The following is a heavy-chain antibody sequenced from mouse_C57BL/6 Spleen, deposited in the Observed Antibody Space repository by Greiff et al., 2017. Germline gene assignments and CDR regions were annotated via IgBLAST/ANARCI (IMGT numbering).Heavy chain of an antibody. D-gene: IGHD2-3*01. CDR3: AREGIYDGYCFAY. CDR1: GYAFSSYW. CDR2: IYPGDGDT. Sequence: VQLQQSGAELVKPGASVKISCKASGYAFSSYWMNWVKQRPGKGLEWIGQIYPGDGDTNYNGKFKGKATLTADQSSSTAYMQLSSLTSEDSSVYFCAREGIYDGYCFAYWGQGTLVTVSA. J-gene: IGHJ3*01. V-gene: IGHV1-80*01.